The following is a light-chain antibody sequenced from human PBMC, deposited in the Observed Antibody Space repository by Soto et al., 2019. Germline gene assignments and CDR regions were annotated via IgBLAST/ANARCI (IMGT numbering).Light chain of an antibody. CDR3: QQYNNWPPT. Sequence: EIVMTQSPATLSVSPGERATLSSRASQSVSSNLAWYQQKPGQAPRLLIYGASTRATGIPARFSGSGSGTEFTLTISSLQSEDFAVHYCQQYNNWPPTFGQGTKVEIK. CDR2: GAS. CDR1: QSVSSN. V-gene: IGKV3-15*01. J-gene: IGKJ1*01.